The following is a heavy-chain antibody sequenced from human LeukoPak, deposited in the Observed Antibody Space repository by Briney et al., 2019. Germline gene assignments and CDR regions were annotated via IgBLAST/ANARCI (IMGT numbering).Heavy chain of an antibody. Sequence: SETLSLTCTVSGGSISSYYWSWIRQPPGKGLEWIGYIHYSGSTNYNPSLKSRVTISVDTSKNQFSLKLSSVTAADTAVYYCARAKGTPNWFDPWGQGTLVTVSS. V-gene: IGHV4-59*01. CDR2: IHYSGST. CDR3: ARAKGTPNWFDP. J-gene: IGHJ5*02. D-gene: IGHD1-14*01. CDR1: GGSISSYY.